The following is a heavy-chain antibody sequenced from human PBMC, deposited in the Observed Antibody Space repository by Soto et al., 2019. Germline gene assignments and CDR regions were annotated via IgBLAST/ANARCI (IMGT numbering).Heavy chain of an antibody. J-gene: IGHJ5*02. Sequence: ASVKVSCKASGYSFTGFYLHWVRRAPGQGLEWMGWINPNNGDTNYAQGFQGRVIMTRDTSITTAYMEVSRLRSDDTAVYYCARIRTYYYSSGSLNHWGQGTQVTVSS. CDR1: GYSFTGFY. D-gene: IGHD3-22*01. V-gene: IGHV1-2*02. CDR3: ARIRTYYYSSGSLNH. CDR2: INPNNGDT.